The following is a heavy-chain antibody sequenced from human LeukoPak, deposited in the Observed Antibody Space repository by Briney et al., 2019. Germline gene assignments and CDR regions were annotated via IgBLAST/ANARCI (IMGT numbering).Heavy chain of an antibody. V-gene: IGHV4-59*08. CDR3: ARIDAGTLPYFDY. J-gene: IGHJ4*02. CDR2: IDNSGNT. Sequence: SETLSLTCTVSGISISSYYWSWIRQPPGKGLGWIGYIDNSGNTNYNPSLKSRVTTSVDTSKNQFPLKLTSVTAADTAVYFCARIDAGTLPYFDYWGQGTLVTVSS. CDR1: GISISSYY.